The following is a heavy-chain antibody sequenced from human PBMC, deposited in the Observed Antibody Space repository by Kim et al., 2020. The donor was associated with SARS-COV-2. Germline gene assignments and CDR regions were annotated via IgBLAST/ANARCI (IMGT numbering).Heavy chain of an antibody. D-gene: IGHD6-19*01. V-gene: IGHV3-21*01. Sequence: ADSVKGRFTIARDNAKNSLYLQMNSLRAEDTAVYYCASGDSSGWYGAFDIWGQGTMVTVSS. CDR3: ASGDSSGWYGAFDI. J-gene: IGHJ3*02.